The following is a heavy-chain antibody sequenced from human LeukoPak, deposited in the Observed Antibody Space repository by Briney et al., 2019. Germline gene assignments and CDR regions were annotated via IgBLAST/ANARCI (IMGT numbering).Heavy chain of an antibody. CDR1: GFTFSSYS. D-gene: IGHD4-11*01. CDR3: AREAPQYYFDY. Sequence: GGSLRLSCAASGFTFSSYSMNWVRQAPGKGLEWVSYISSSSSTIYYADSVKGRFIISRDNAKNSLYLQMNSLRAEDTAVYYCAREAPQYYFDYWGQGTLVTVSS. CDR2: ISSSSSTI. J-gene: IGHJ4*02. V-gene: IGHV3-48*04.